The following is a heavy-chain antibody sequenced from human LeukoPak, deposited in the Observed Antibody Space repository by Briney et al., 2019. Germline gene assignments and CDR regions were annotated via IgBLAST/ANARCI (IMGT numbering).Heavy chain of an antibody. CDR3: ARDRGRTIFGVVTTFFDY. CDR1: GFTFSSYS. V-gene: IGHV3-48*01. Sequence: GGSLRLSCAASGFTFSSYSMNWVRQAPGKGLEWVSYISSSSSTIYYADSVKGRFTISRDNAKNSLHLQMNSLRAEDTAVYYCARDRGRTIFGVVTTFFDYWGQGTLVTVSS. J-gene: IGHJ4*02. CDR2: ISSSSSTI. D-gene: IGHD3-3*01.